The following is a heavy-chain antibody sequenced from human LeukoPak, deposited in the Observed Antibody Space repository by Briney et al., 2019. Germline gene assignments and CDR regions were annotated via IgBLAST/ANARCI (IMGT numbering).Heavy chain of an antibody. J-gene: IGHJ4*02. Sequence: ASVKVSCKASGYTFTGYYMDWVRQAPGQGLEWMGWINPNSGGTNYAQKFQGRVTMTRDTSISTAYMELSRLRSDDTAVYYCARSPLAVAGTTFDYWGQGTLVTVSS. V-gene: IGHV1-2*02. CDR3: ARSPLAVAGTTFDY. CDR2: INPNSGGT. D-gene: IGHD6-19*01. CDR1: GYTFTGYY.